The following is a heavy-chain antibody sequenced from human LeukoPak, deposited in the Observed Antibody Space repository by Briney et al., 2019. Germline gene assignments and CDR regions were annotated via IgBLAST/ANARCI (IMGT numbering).Heavy chain of an antibody. V-gene: IGHV1-2*02. CDR2: MNPNSGGT. D-gene: IGHD6-6*01. CDR3: ARGSGIVAAARHGNDY. Sequence: GASVKVSCKASGYTFTGYHMHWVRQAPGQGLEWMGSMNPNSGGTQYVQKFQGRVTMTRDTSISTAYMEVSSLRSDDTAVYYCARGSGIVAAARHGNDYWGQGTLVTVSS. CDR1: GYTFTGYH. J-gene: IGHJ4*02.